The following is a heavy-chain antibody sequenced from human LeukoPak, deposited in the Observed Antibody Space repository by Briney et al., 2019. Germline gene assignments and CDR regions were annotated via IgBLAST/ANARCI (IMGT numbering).Heavy chain of an antibody. CDR3: ARAKRITMVRGVITWFDP. J-gene: IGHJ5*02. Sequence: GGSLRLSCAASGFTFSSYSMNWVRQAPGKGLEWVSSISTSSSYIYYADSVKGRVTISRDNAKNSLYLQMNSLRAEDTAVYYCARAKRITMVRGVITWFDPWGQGTLVTVSS. CDR1: GFTFSSYS. V-gene: IGHV3-21*01. CDR2: ISTSSSYI. D-gene: IGHD3-10*01.